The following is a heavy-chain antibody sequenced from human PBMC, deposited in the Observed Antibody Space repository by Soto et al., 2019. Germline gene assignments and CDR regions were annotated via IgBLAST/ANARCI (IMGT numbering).Heavy chain of an antibody. CDR2: IYYSGST. V-gene: IGHV4-59*01. CDR3: ARDPDFGAFDI. Sequence: QVQLQESGPGLVKPSETLSLTCTVSGGSISSYYWSWIRQPPGKGLEWIGYIYYSGSTNYNPSLKSRVTISVDTSKNQFPLKLSSVTAADTAVYYCARDPDFGAFDIWGQGTMVTVSS. J-gene: IGHJ3*02. CDR1: GGSISSYY. D-gene: IGHD3-10*01.